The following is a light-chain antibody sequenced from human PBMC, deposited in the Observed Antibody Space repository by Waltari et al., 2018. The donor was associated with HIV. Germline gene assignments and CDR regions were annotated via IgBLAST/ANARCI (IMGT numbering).Light chain of an antibody. CDR1: RSNIGNNS. V-gene: IGLV1-51*01. Sequence: QSVLTQPPPVSAAPGQKATITCSGSRSNIGNNSVSWYQQPPGTAPKLLIYDNNKRPSGFPDRFSGSKSGTSATLGITGLQTGDEADYYCGTWDSSLSAVVFGGGTKLTVL. CDR2: DNN. CDR3: GTWDSSLSAVV. J-gene: IGLJ2*01.